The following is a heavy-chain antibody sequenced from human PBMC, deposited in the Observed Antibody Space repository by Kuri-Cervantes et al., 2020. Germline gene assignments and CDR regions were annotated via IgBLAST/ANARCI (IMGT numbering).Heavy chain of an antibody. CDR3: VRGRNWYFDL. CDR1: GGSFSGYY. J-gene: IGHJ2*01. CDR2: INRSGST. V-gene: IGHV4-34*01. Sequence: SETLSLTCAVYGGSFSGYYWSWIRQPPGKGLEWIGEINRSGSTYYNPSLKSRVTISVDTSKNQFSLKLSSVTAADTAVYYCVRGRNWYFDLWGRGTLVTVSS.